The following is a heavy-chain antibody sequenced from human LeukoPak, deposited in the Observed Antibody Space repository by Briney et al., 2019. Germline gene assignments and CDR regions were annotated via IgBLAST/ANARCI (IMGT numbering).Heavy chain of an antibody. Sequence: ASVKVSCKASGYTFTSYGISWVRQAPGQGLEWMGWISAYNGNTNYAQKLQGRVTMTTDTSTSTAYMELRSLRSDDTAVYYCARPLPTAAGTPVQFDPWGQGTLVTVSS. D-gene: IGHD6-13*01. CDR2: ISAYNGNT. J-gene: IGHJ5*02. V-gene: IGHV1-18*01. CDR3: ARPLPTAAGTPVQFDP. CDR1: GYTFTSYG.